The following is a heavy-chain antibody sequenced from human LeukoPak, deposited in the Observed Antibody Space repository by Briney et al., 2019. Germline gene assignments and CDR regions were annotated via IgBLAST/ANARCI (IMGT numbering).Heavy chain of an antibody. V-gene: IGHV1-8*01. J-gene: IGHJ5*02. D-gene: IGHD6-13*01. CDR3: ARAHQVAAAGKGGNWFDP. CDR1: GYTFTSYD. CDR2: MNPNSGNT. Sequence: ASVKVSCKASGYTFTSYDINWARQATGQGIEWMGWMNPNSGNTGYAQKFQGRVTMTRNTSISTAYMELSSLRSEDTAVYYCARAHQVAAAGKGGNWFDPWGQGTLVTVSS.